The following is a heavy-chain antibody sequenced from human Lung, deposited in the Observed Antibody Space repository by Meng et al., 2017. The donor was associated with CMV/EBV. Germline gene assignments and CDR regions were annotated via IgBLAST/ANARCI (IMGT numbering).Heavy chain of an antibody. CDR3: ARSEYYVVYYSNFVDP. J-gene: IGHJ5*02. D-gene: IGHD3-10*02. V-gene: IGHV3-7*01. CDR1: GFTFSSYW. CDR2: IKQDGSEK. Sequence: GESLKISCAASGFTFSSYWMTWVRQAPGKGLEWVATIKQDGSEKQYADSVKGRFTISRDNAYNSLFLQMDSLRAEDTAAYYCARSEYYVVYYSNFVDPWGQGVLVTVSS.